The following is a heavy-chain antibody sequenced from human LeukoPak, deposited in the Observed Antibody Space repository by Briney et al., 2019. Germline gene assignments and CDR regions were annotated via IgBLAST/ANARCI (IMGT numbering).Heavy chain of an antibody. D-gene: IGHD2-15*01. Sequence: ASVKVSCKASGYTFTSYGISWVRQAPGQGLEWMGWISAYNGNTNYAQKLQGRVTMTTDTSTSTAYMELRSLRSDDTAVYYCARGSLVGPYYYYMDVWGKGTTVTISS. J-gene: IGHJ6*03. CDR1: GYTFTSYG. CDR2: ISAYNGNT. CDR3: ARGSLVGPYYYYMDV. V-gene: IGHV1-18*01.